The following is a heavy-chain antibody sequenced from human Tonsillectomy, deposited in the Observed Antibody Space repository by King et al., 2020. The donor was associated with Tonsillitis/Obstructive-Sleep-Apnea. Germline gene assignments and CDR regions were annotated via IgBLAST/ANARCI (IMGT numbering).Heavy chain of an antibody. V-gene: IGHV3-23*04. CDR3: AKEGEYYYGSGSYYESHAYYYIDV. Sequence: VQLVESGGGLVQPGGSLRLSCAASGFTFSSYAMSWVRQAPGKGLEWVSAISGSGGSTYYADSVKGRFTFSRDNSKNTLYLQMNSLRAEDTAEFYCAKEGEYYYGSGSYYESHAYYYIDVWGKGTPVTVSS. J-gene: IGHJ6*03. CDR1: GFTFSSYA. D-gene: IGHD3-10*01. CDR2: ISGSGGST.